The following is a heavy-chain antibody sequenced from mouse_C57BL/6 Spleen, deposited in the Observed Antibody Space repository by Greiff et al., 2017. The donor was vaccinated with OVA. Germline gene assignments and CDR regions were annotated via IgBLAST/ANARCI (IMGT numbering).Heavy chain of an antibody. J-gene: IGHJ3*01. V-gene: IGHV5-17*01. CDR2: ISSGSSTI. Sequence: EVHLVESGGGLVKPGGSLKLSCAASGFTFSDYGMHWVRQAPEKGLEWVAYISSGSSTIYYADTVKGRFTISRDNAKNTLFLQMTSLRSEDTAMYYCGRAAYGGGFAYWGQGTLVTVSA. CDR1: GFTFSDYG. CDR3: GRAAYGGGFAY. D-gene: IGHD1-1*01.